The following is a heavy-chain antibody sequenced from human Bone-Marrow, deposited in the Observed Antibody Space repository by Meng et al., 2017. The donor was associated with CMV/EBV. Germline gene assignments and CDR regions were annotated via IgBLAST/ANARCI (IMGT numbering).Heavy chain of an antibody. Sequence: YTVTSYDINWVLQATGQGLEWMGWMNPKSGNTGYAQKFQGRVTMTRNTSISTAYMELSSLGSEDTAVYYCARGGITMVRGVIYWFDPWGQGTLVTVSS. D-gene: IGHD3-10*01. V-gene: IGHV1-8*01. CDR1: YTVTSYD. CDR3: ARGGITMVRGVIYWFDP. J-gene: IGHJ5*02. CDR2: MNPKSGNT.